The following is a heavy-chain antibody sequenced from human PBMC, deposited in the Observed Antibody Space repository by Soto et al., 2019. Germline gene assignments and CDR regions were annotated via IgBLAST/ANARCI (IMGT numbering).Heavy chain of an antibody. D-gene: IGHD1-26*01. V-gene: IGHV3-30*18. CDR2: ISDDGDKR. CDR1: GFTFSNYG. CDR3: AKARVQSVGANSFDY. J-gene: IGHJ4*02. Sequence: PGGSLRLSCVGSGFTFSNYGMHWVRQPPGKGLEWVALISDDGDKRYYADSVRGRLIISRDNSKDTLYLQMNSLGPDDTALYFWAKARVQSVGANSFDYWGPGTPVTSPQ.